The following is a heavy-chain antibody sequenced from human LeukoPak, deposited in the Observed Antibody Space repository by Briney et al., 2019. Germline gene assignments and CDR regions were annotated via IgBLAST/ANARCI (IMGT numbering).Heavy chain of an antibody. V-gene: IGHV3-21*01. D-gene: IGHD4-23*01. CDR3: ARVRRWSFDY. CDR2: IGSSGSYI. CDR1: GFTFSSYH. J-gene: IGHJ4*02. Sequence: PGGSLRLSCEVSGFTFSSYHMNWVRQAPGKGLEWVSSIGSSGSYIYYADSLTGRFTISRDNAKNTLYLQMNSLRAEDTAVYYCARVRRWSFDYWGQGTVVTVSS.